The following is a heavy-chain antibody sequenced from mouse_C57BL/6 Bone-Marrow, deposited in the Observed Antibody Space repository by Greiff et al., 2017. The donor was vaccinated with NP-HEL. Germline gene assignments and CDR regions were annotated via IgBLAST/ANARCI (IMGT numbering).Heavy chain of an antibody. CDR3: ARLGWFYYFDY. J-gene: IGHJ2*01. CDR1: GYAFTNYL. CDR2: INPGSGGP. V-gene: IGHV1-54*01. D-gene: IGHD2-3*01. Sequence: QVQLQQSGAELVRPGTSVKVSCKAPGYAFTNYLIEWVKQRPGQGLEWIGVINPGSGGPNYNEKFKGKATLTADKSSSTAYMQLSSLTSDDSAVYFCARLGWFYYFDYWGQGTTLTVSS.